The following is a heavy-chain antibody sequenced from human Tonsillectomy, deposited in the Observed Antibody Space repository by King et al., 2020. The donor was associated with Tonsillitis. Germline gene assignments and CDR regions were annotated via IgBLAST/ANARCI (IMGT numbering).Heavy chain of an antibody. CDR1: EYTFTSYP. Sequence: VQLVESGSELKNPGASVKVSCKASEYTFTSYPLNWVRQAPGQGLEWMGWINTNTGNPTYAQGFTGRFVFSLDTSVTTAYLQLSSLKADDTAVYYCARASYYYDSSGYFSRAVWDYWGQGTLVTVSS. CDR3: ARASYYYDSSGYFSRAVWDY. CDR2: INTNTGNP. D-gene: IGHD3-22*01. V-gene: IGHV7-4-1*02. J-gene: IGHJ4*02.